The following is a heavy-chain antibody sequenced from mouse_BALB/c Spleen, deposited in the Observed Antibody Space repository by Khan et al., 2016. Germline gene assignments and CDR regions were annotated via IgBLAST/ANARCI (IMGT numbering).Heavy chain of an antibody. CDR3: ARAGYYGYLAY. J-gene: IGHJ3*01. CDR1: GFDFSRYW. CDR2: INPDSRTI. V-gene: IGHV4-1*02. D-gene: IGHD1-1*01. Sequence: EVKLLESGGGLVQPGGSLKLSCAASGFDFSRYWMSWVRQAPGNGLEWIGEINPDSRTINYAPSLKDKFIISRDNAKNTLYLQMSKVRSEDTALYYCARAGYYGYLAYWGQGTLVTVSA.